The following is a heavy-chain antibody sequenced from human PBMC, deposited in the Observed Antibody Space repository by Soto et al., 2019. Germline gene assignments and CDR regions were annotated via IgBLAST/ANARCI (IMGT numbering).Heavy chain of an antibody. CDR1: GFTFRSYG. CDR3: ARETYKLFRAPSIHY. V-gene: IGHV3-30*03. D-gene: IGHD2-21*01. Sequence: GSLRLSCAASGFTFRSYGMHWIRQAPGKGLEWVAVISYDRSNKYYADSVKGRFTISRDNSKNSLYLQMNSLRAEDTAVYYCARETYKLFRAPSIHYCGQGPLVTVSS. J-gene: IGHJ4*02. CDR2: ISYDRSNK.